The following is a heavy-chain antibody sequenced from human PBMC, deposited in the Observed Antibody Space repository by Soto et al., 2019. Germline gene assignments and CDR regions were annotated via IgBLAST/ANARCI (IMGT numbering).Heavy chain of an antibody. CDR3: AKDPAYNTGYSNRFDP. CDR1: DFVFSNYA. J-gene: IGHJ5*02. CDR2: ISGSGAGR. V-gene: IGHV3-23*01. D-gene: IGHD3-9*01. Sequence: EVQLLESGGGLVQPGGSLRLSCAASDFVFSNYAMSWVRQAPGKGLEWVSGISGSGAGRYYAESVKGRFTISRDNSNNTLYMKMNSLRAEDTAVYYCAKDPAYNTGYSNRFDPWSQGTLVSVSS.